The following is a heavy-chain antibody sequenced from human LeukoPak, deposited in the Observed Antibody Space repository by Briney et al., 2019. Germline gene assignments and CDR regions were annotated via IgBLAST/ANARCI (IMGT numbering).Heavy chain of an antibody. CDR2: ISGSGGST. Sequence: GGSLRLSCAASGFTFSSYAMSWVRQAPGKGLEWVSAISGSGGSTYYAGSVKGRFTISRDNSKNTLYLQMNSLRAEDTAVYYCAKPEYSSSWSPFDYWGQGTLVTVSS. V-gene: IGHV3-23*01. CDR1: GFTFSSYA. D-gene: IGHD6-13*01. J-gene: IGHJ4*01. CDR3: AKPEYSSSWSPFDY.